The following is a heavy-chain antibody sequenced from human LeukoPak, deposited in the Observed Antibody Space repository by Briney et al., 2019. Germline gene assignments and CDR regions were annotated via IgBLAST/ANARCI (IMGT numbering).Heavy chain of an antibody. Sequence: ASVKVSCKASGYTFTSYGISWVRQAPGQGLEWMGWISACNGNTNYAQKLQGRVTMTTDTSTSTAYMELRSLRSDDTAVYYCARAPVSLYDSSGYYQLDYWGQGTLVTVSS. CDR1: GYTFTSYG. D-gene: IGHD3-22*01. V-gene: IGHV1-18*01. J-gene: IGHJ4*02. CDR2: ISACNGNT. CDR3: ARAPVSLYDSSGYYQLDY.